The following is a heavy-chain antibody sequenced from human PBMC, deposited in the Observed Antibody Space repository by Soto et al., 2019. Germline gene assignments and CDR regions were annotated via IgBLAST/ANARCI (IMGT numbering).Heavy chain of an antibody. CDR3: ASHTGSSPEGRYYYGMDV. CDR2: IIPIFGTA. J-gene: IGHJ6*02. V-gene: IGHV1-69*12. D-gene: IGHD1-26*01. CDR1: GGTFSSYA. Sequence: QVPLVQSGAEVKKPGSSVKVSCKASGGTFSSYAISWVRQAPGQGLEWMGGIIPIFGTADYAQTFQGRVTITADESTXTXXMELSSLRSEDTAVYFCASHTGSSPEGRYYYGMDVWGQGTTVTVSS.